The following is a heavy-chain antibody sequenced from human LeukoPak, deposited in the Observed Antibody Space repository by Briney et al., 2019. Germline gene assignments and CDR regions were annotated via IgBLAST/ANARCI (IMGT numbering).Heavy chain of an antibody. CDR1: GYTFTSYY. V-gene: IGHV1-46*01. J-gene: IGHJ4*02. CDR2: INPSGGST. D-gene: IGHD1-26*01. Sequence: GASVKVSCKASGYTFTSYYIHWVRQAPGQGLEWMGLINPSGGSTNYAQKFQGRVTMTRDTSTSTVYMELSSLRSEDTAVYYCARDLKIVGATRFPNYWGQGTLVTVSS. CDR3: ARDLKIVGATRFPNY.